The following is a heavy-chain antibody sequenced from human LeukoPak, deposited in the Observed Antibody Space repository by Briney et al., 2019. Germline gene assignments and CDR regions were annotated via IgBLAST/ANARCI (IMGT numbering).Heavy chain of an antibody. CDR2: IDPNSGGT. D-gene: IGHD3-10*01. CDR1: GYTFTGYY. CDR3: ARPPREYYYGSGNGFDP. Sequence: ASVKVSCKSSGYTFTGYYMHWVRQAPGPGLGWMGFIDPNSGGTNYAQKVQGRVTMTRDRSISTAYMELSRLRSDDTAVYYCARPPREYYYGSGNGFDPWGQGTMVTVSS. J-gene: IGHJ5*02. V-gene: IGHV1-2*02.